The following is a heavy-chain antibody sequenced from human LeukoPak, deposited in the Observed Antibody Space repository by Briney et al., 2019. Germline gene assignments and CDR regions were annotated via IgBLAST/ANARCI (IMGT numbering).Heavy chain of an antibody. CDR2: INSNSGCT. Sequence: ASVKVSCKTSGYTFTGYYIHWVRQAPGQGLEWMGWINSNSGCTNYAQKFQGRVTMTRDTSISTAYMELNRLTSDATAVYYCARDGNWNLIYFDYWGQGTLVTVSS. CDR1: GYTFTGYY. D-gene: IGHD1-7*01. CDR3: ARDGNWNLIYFDY. V-gene: IGHV1-2*02. J-gene: IGHJ4*02.